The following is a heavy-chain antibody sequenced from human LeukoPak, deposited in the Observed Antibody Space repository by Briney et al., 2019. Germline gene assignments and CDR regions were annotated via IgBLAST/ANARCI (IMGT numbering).Heavy chain of an antibody. Sequence: SETLSLTCTVSGGSISSYYWSWIRQPPGKGLEWIGYIYYSGSTNYNPSLKSRVTISVDTSKNQFSLKLSSVTAADTAVYYCARGGCSYGGTADYYYYYYMDVWGKGTTVTVSS. CDR2: IYYSGST. J-gene: IGHJ6*03. CDR1: GGSISSYY. CDR3: ARGGCSYGGTADYYYYYYMDV. D-gene: IGHD5-18*01. V-gene: IGHV4-59*01.